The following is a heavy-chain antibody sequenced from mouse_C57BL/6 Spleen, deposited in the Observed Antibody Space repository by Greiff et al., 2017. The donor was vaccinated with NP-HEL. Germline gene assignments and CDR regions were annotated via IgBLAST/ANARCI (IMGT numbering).Heavy chain of an antibody. V-gene: IGHV3-6*01. CDR3: ARGDYYLEDY. J-gene: IGHJ2*01. CDR2: ISYDGSN. CDR1: GYSITSGYY. Sequence: ESGPGLVKPSQSLSLTCSVTGYSITSGYYWNWIRQFPGNKLEWMGYISYDGSNNYNPSLKNRISITRDTSKNQFFLKLNSVTTEDTATYYCARGDYYLEDYWGQGTTLTVSS. D-gene: IGHD1-1*01.